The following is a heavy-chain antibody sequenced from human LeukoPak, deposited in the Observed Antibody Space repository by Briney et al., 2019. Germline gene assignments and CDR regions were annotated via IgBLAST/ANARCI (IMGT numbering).Heavy chain of an antibody. CDR1: GGSFSGYY. V-gene: IGHV4-34*01. D-gene: IGHD3-10*01. CDR3: ARPYKWMVRGVNAFDI. CDR2: INHSGST. Sequence: PSETLSLTCAVYGGSFSGYYWSWIRQPPGKGLEWIGEINHSGSTNYNPSLKSRVTISVDTSKNQFSLKLSSVTAADTAVYYCARPYKWMVRGVNAFDIWGQGTMVTVSS. J-gene: IGHJ3*02.